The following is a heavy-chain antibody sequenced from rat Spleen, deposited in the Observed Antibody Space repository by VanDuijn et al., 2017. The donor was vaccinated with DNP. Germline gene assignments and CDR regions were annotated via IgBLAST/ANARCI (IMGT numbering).Heavy chain of an antibody. CDR2: ISPSGSRP. CDR1: GFTFSDYN. CDR3: TTDFERGY. V-gene: IGHV5S10*01. J-gene: IGHJ2*01. Sequence: EVQLVESGGGLVQPGRSLKLSCAASGFTFSDYNMAWVRQAPKKGLEWVAAISPSGSRPYSPDSVRGRFTISRDTAKSSLYLQMNSLKSEDTATYYCTTDFERGYWGQGVMVTVSS. D-gene: IGHD1-11*01.